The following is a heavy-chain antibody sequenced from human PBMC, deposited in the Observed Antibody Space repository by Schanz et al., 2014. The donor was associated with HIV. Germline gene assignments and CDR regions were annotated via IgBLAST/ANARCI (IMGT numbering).Heavy chain of an antibody. CDR2: INPNSGAT. CDR3: ARRRSEIVPAAIVLHYYYGFDV. D-gene: IGHD2-2*02. CDR1: GHIFTGYL. Sequence: QVQLVQSGAEGRKPGASVKVSCKPYGHIFTGYLMHWVRQAPGQGLEWMGWINPNSGATDSAQKFQGRGTMPRDTSKSTAYMDLSRLRSEDTAVYYCARRRSEIVPAAIVLHYYYGFDVWGQGTTVTVS. J-gene: IGHJ6*02. V-gene: IGHV1-2*02.